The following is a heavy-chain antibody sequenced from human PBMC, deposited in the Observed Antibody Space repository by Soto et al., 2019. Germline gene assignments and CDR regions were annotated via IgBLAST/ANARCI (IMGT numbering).Heavy chain of an antibody. CDR2: ISSSGSTI. Sequence: GGSLRLSCAASGFTFSSYEMNWVRQAPGKGLEWVSYISSSGSTIYYADSVKGRFTISRDNAKNSLYLQMNSLRAEDTAVYYCAREIVVPAGYYYYYGMDVWGQGTTVTVSS. D-gene: IGHD2-2*01. V-gene: IGHV3-48*03. J-gene: IGHJ6*02. CDR3: AREIVVPAGYYYYYGMDV. CDR1: GFTFSSYE.